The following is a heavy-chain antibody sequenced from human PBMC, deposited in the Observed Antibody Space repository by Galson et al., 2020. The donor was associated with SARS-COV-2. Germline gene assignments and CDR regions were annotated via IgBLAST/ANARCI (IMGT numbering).Heavy chain of an antibody. J-gene: IGHJ6*03. CDR1: GFTFSSYS. CDR2: ISSSSSTI. V-gene: IGHV3-48*01. Sequence: GESLKISCAASGFTFSSYSMNWVRQAPGKGLEWVSYISSSSSTIYYADPVKGRFTISRDNAKNSLYLQMNSLRAEDTAVYYCARAPDYYYYYMDVWGKGTTVTISS. CDR3: ARAPDYYYYYMDV.